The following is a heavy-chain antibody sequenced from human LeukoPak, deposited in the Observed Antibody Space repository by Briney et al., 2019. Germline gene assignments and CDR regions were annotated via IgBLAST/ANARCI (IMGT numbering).Heavy chain of an antibody. CDR2: IYTSEST. Sequence: SETLSLTCTVSGGSISSYYWSWIRQPAGKGLEWIGRIYTSESTNYNPSLKSRVTMSVDTSKNQFSLKLSSVTAADTAVYYCARVVLRFGVITVATGGLANWFDPWGQGTLVTVSS. D-gene: IGHD4-23*01. V-gene: IGHV4-4*07. CDR3: ARVVLRFGVITVATGGLANWFDP. J-gene: IGHJ5*02. CDR1: GGSISSYY.